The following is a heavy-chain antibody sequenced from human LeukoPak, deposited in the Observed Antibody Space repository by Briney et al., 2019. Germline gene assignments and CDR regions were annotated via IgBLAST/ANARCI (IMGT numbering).Heavy chain of an antibody. J-gene: IGHJ3*01. CDR3: ARGTGAYYYL. CDR2: ICYSGST. CDR1: GGSITDYY. D-gene: IGHD3-22*01. V-gene: IGHV4-59*01. Sequence: PSETLSLTCTVSGGSITDYYWSWIRQPPGKGLEWIGYICYSGSTKYNPYLKSRVTISIDTSKNQFSLKLSSVTAADTALYYCARGTGAYYYLWGQGTVVTVSS.